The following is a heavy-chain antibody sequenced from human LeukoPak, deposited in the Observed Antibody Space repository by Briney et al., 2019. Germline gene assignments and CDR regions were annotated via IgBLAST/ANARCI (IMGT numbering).Heavy chain of an antibody. CDR3: ARTPYWIVGAANDAFDI. Sequence: GGSLRLSCAASGFTFSSYSMNWVRQAPGKGLEWVSSISSSSSYIYYADSVKGRFTISRDNSKNTLYLQMNSLRAEDTAVYYCARTPYWIVGAANDAFDIWGQGTMVTVSS. CDR2: ISSSSSYI. V-gene: IGHV3-21*01. CDR1: GFTFSSYS. D-gene: IGHD1-26*01. J-gene: IGHJ3*02.